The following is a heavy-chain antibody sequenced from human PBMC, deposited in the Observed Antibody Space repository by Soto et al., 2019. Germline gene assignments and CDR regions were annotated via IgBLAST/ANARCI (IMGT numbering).Heavy chain of an antibody. J-gene: IGHJ5*02. Sequence: GGSLRLSCAASGFTFDDYAMHWVRQAPGKGLEWVSGISWNSGSIGYADSVKGRFTISRDNAKNSLYLQMNSLRAEDTALYYCAKVPRSYYDFWSGYFNLWGQGTLVTSPQ. D-gene: IGHD3-3*01. CDR1: GFTFDDYA. CDR3: AKVPRSYYDFWSGYFNL. CDR2: ISWNSGSI. V-gene: IGHV3-9*01.